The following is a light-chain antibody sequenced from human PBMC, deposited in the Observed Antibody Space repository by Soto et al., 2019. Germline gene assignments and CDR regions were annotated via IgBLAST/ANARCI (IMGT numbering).Light chain of an antibody. CDR3: GTWDSSLRAEL. Sequence: QFVLTPPASVSAASGQKVTISCPGSSSNIGNNYVSWYQQLPGTAPKLLIYDNNKRPSRIPDRFSGSKSGTSATLGITGLQTGDEADYYCGTWDSSLRAELFGTGTKVTVL. J-gene: IGLJ1*01. CDR2: DNN. CDR1: SSNIGNNY. V-gene: IGLV1-51*01.